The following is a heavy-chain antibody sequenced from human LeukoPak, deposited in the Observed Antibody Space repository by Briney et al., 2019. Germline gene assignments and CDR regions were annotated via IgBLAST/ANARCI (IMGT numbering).Heavy chain of an antibody. V-gene: IGHV3-48*04. CDR2: ISSSSSNI. CDR3: ARENGYRLDY. D-gene: IGHD5-18*01. CDR1: GFMFSAYA. Sequence: GGSLRLSCAASGFMFSAYAMNWVRQAPGKGLEWISYISSSSSNIYYADSVKGRFTISRDNARNSLYLQINSLRVDDRAVYFCARENGYRLDYWGQGSLVTVSS. J-gene: IGHJ4*02.